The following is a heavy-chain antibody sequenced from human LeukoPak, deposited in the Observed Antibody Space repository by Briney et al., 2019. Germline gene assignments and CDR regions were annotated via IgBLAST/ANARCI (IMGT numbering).Heavy chain of an antibody. Sequence: ASVKVSCKASGYTFTDYYMHWVRQAPGQGLEWMGWINPNSGGTNYAQKFQGRVTMTRDTSISTAYMELRSLRSDDTAVYYCARETEVVGTFDYWGQGTLVTVSS. CDR3: ARETEVVGTFDY. V-gene: IGHV1-2*02. J-gene: IGHJ4*02. D-gene: IGHD1-26*01. CDR1: GYTFTDYY. CDR2: INPNSGGT.